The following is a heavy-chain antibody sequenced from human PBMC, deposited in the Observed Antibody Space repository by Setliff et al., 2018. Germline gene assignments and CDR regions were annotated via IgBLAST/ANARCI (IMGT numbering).Heavy chain of an antibody. V-gene: IGHV3-9*01. Sequence: SLKISCAASGLTFGTTSMHWVRQAPGKGLEWVSGIRAGSDNIAYADSVKGRFTISRDNAKNSLYLQLDSLRPDDTAFYYCARGHCTTISCFLDHWGQGIMVTVSS. CDR1: GLTFGTTS. CDR3: ARGHCTTISCFLDH. D-gene: IGHD2-8*01. CDR2: IRAGSDNI. J-gene: IGHJ4*02.